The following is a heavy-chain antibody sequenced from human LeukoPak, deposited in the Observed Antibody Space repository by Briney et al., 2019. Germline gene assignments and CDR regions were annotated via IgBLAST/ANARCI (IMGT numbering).Heavy chain of an antibody. CDR2: ITAYNGNR. Sequence: ASVKVSCKSSGYTFSNYGISWVRQAPGQGLEWMGWITAYNGNRLYAQRFQGRITLTTDTSTSTSYMELRSLEYDDTAIYYCARDNDKVVDHWGQGTLVTVSS. V-gene: IGHV1-18*01. J-gene: IGHJ4*01. D-gene: IGHD1-1*01. CDR3: ARDNDKVVDH. CDR1: GYTFSNYG.